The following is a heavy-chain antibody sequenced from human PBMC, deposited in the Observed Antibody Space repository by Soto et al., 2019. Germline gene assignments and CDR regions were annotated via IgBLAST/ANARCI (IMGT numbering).Heavy chain of an antibody. CDR3: AKDARLNGGTLPGWVDI. V-gene: IGHV4-59*01. CDR2: IYYSGST. Sequence: SETLSLTCTVSGGSISSYYWSWIRQPPGKGLEWIGYIYYSGSTNYNPSLKSRVTISVDMSKNQFSLKLSSVTAADTAVYYCAKDARLNGGTLPGWVDIWGQGTMVTVSS. CDR1: GGSISSYY. J-gene: IGHJ3*02. D-gene: IGHD1-26*01.